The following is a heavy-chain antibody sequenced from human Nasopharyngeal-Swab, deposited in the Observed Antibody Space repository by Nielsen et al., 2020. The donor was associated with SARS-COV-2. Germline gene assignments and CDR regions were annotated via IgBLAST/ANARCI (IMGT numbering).Heavy chain of an antibody. V-gene: IGHV3-21*01. CDR3: ARGGNSVY. J-gene: IGHJ4*02. Sequence: GESLKISCAASGFTFSSYSMNWVRQAPGKGLEWVSSISSSSSYIYYADSVKGRFTISRDNAKNSLYLQMSSLRAEDTAVYYCARGGNSVYWGQGTLVTVSS. CDR2: ISSSSSYI. D-gene: IGHD4-23*01. CDR1: GFTFSSYS.